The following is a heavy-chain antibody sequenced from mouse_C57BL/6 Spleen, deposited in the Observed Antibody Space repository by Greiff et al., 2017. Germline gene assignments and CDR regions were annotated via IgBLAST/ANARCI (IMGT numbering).Heavy chain of an antibody. CDR1: GYTFTDYE. CDR3: TRTTVVATGFAD. Sequence: QVHVKQSGAELVRPGASVTLSCKASGYTFTDYEMHWVKQTPVHGLEWIGAIDPETGGTAYNQKFKGKAILTADKSSSTAYMELRSLTSEDSAVYYCTRTTVVATGFADWGQGTLVTVSA. V-gene: IGHV1-15*01. D-gene: IGHD1-1*01. J-gene: IGHJ3*01. CDR2: IDPETGGT.